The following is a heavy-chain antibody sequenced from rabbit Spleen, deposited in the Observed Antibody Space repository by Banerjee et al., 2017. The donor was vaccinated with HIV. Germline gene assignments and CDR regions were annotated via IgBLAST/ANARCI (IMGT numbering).Heavy chain of an antibody. D-gene: IGHD8-1*01. J-gene: IGHJ6*01. CDR1: GFSFSSGYY. V-gene: IGHV1S40*01. CDR2: IGVGGGNT. Sequence: QQLVESGGGLVKPGASLTLTCTASGFSFSSGYYMCWVRQAPGKGLEWIACIGVGGGNTYYATWAKGRFTISKTSSTTVTLQMTSLTVADTATYFCARDTGSSFSSYGMDLLGPGPLVPVS. CDR3: ARDTGSSFSSYGMDL.